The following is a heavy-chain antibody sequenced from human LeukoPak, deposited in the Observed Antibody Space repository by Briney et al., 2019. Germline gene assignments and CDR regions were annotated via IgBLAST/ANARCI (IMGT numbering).Heavy chain of an antibody. CDR3: AKGSSGYSFDAMDV. CDR1: GFIFSSYA. Sequence: GGSLRLSCAASGFIFSSYAMSWVRQAPGKGLEWVSTISGSGGSTYYADSVKGRFTISRDNSKNTVYLQMNSLRAEDTAVYYCAKGSSGYSFDAMDVWGKGTTATVSS. V-gene: IGHV3-23*01. J-gene: IGHJ6*04. D-gene: IGHD3-22*01. CDR2: ISGSGGST.